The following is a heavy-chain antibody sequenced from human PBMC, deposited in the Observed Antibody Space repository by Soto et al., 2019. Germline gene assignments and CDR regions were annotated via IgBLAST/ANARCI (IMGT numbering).Heavy chain of an antibody. J-gene: IGHJ6*02. CDR2: ISGSGGST. CDR1: GFTFSSYA. CDR3: AKGVGGDSSSWYNYYYYYGMDV. Sequence: GGSLRLSCAASGFTFSSYAMSWVRQAPGKGLEWVSAISGSGGSTYYADSVKGRFTISRDNSKNTLYLQMNSLRAEDTAVCYCAKGVGGDSSSWYNYYYYYGMDVWGQGTTVTVSS. D-gene: IGHD6-13*01. V-gene: IGHV3-23*01.